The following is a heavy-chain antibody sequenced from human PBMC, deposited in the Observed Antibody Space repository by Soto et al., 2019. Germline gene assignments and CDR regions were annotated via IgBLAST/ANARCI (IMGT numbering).Heavy chain of an antibody. Sequence: QVQLQESGPGLVKPSQTLSLTCTVSGGPISSGGYYWSWIRQHPAKGLEWIGYIYYSGSTYYNPSLKSRVTRSVDTSKNQFSLKLSSVTAADTAVYYCARLIHPQESVWDYWGQGTLVTVSS. CDR3: ARLIHPQESVWDY. D-gene: IGHD3-16*01. CDR2: IYYSGST. V-gene: IGHV4-31*03. J-gene: IGHJ4*02. CDR1: GGPISSGGYY.